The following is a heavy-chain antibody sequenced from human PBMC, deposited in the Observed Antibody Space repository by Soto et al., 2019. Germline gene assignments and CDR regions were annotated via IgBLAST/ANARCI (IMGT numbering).Heavy chain of an antibody. CDR1: GFIFNSYG. CDR3: AKGKGSWVYGMDV. D-gene: IGHD6-13*01. Sequence: GGSLRLSCAASGFIFNSYGMHWVRQAPGKGLEWVALISYDGSNKYYADSVKGRFTISRDNSKNTLYLQMNSLGAEDTAVYYCAKGKGSWVYGMDVWGQGTTVTVSS. V-gene: IGHV3-30*18. CDR2: ISYDGSNK. J-gene: IGHJ6*02.